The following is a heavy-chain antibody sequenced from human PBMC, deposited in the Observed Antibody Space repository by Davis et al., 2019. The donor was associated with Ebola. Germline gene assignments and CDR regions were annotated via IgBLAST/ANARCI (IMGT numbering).Heavy chain of an antibody. V-gene: IGHV3-49*04. CDR2: IRSKDYGGTT. D-gene: IGHD2-8*01. CDR1: GFDFGDYA. Sequence: GGSLRLSCTASGFDFGDYAVSWGRQPPGKGLEWVGFIRSKDYGGTTQYAASVKGRFTFSRDDSKTIAYLQMNSLKTEDTAIYYCSRGRNGLDYWGQGILVTVSS. CDR3: SRGRNGLDY. J-gene: IGHJ4*02.